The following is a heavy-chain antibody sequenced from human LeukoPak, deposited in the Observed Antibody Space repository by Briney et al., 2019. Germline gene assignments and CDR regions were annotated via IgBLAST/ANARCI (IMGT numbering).Heavy chain of an antibody. CDR1: GYTFTSYA. D-gene: IGHD2-15*01. Sequence: ASVKVSCKASGYTFTSYAMHWVRQAPGQRLEWMGWINAGNGNTKYSQEFQGRVTITRDTSASTAYMELSSLRSEDMAVYYCARTPGGDCSGGSCFGFDPWGQGTLVTVSS. CDR2: INAGNGNT. CDR3: ARTPGGDCSGGSCFGFDP. V-gene: IGHV1-3*03. J-gene: IGHJ5*02.